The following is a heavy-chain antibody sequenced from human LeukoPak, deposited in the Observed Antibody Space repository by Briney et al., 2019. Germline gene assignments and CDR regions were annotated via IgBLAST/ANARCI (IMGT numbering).Heavy chain of an antibody. D-gene: IGHD2-15*01. V-gene: IGHV1-2*02. CDR1: GYTFTGYY. J-gene: IGHJ5*02. CDR3: ARDRVGYCSGGSCYPNWFDP. CDR2: INPNSGDT. Sequence: GASVKVSCKASGYTFTGYYMHWVRHAPGQGLEFMGWINPNSGDTNYAQKFQGRVTMTRDTSISTAYMELSRLRSDDTAVYYCARDRVGYCSGGSCYPNWFDPWGQGTLVTVSS.